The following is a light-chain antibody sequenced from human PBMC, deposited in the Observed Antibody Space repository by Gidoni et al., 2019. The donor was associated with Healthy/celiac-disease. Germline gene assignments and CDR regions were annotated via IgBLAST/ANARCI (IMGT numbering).Light chain of an antibody. J-gene: IGKJ1*01. CDR3: QQYNNWPPT. V-gene: IGKV3-15*01. Sequence: EIVMTQSPATLSVSPGERATLSCRASQSVSSNLALYQQKPGQAPRLLIYGASTRAPGIPARFSGSGSGTEFTLTISSLQSEDFAVYYCQQYNNWPPTFGQGTKVEIK. CDR2: GAS. CDR1: QSVSSN.